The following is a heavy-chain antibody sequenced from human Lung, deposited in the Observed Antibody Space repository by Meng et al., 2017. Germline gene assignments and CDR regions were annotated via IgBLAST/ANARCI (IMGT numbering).Heavy chain of an antibody. D-gene: IGHD3-10*01. Sequence: EVQLVEPGGGLVKPGGSLSRSCAASGFTLSDYSMNWVRRAPGKGLEWVSSISESGNYRYYADSVKGRFTVTRDNAKNSLYLQMNSLRAEDTAVYYCARGDGSGSLFENWGQGTLVTVSS. CDR2: ISESGNYR. V-gene: IGHV3-21*01. CDR3: ARGDGSGSLFEN. CDR1: GFTLSDYS. J-gene: IGHJ4*02.